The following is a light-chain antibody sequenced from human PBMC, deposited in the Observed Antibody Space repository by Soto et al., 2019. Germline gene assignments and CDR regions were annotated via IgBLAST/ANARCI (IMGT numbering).Light chain of an antibody. V-gene: IGKV1-39*01. CDR1: QSISSY. J-gene: IGKJ2*01. Sequence: DIQMTQSPSSLSASVGDRVTITCRASQSISSYLNWYQQKPGKSPKLLIYAASSLQSGVPSMVSCSGSGTDFTHTIVSMQTEDFATYYCQQSYSTPHMYTFGQGTKLEIK. CDR2: AAS. CDR3: QQSYSTPHMYT.